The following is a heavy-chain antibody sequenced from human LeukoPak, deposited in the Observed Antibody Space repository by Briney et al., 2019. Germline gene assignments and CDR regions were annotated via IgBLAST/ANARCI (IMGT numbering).Heavy chain of an antibody. D-gene: IGHD2-15*01. CDR1: GFTFSTYA. Sequence: PGGSLRLSCAASGFTFSTYAMSWVRQAPGKGLEWVSTINGRDDSTYYADSVKGRFTISRDESKNTLYLQMNNLRAEDTAVYYCAKDFNVVVIGAFDLWGQGTMVTVS. CDR2: INGRDDST. CDR3: AKDFNVVVIGAFDL. V-gene: IGHV3-23*01. J-gene: IGHJ3*01.